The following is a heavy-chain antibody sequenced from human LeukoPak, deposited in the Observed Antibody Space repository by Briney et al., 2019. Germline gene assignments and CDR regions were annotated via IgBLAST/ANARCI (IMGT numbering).Heavy chain of an antibody. CDR1: GFTLSSYN. D-gene: IGHD3-10*01. CDR2: ISWRSSDI. CDR3: ARERADMDRGVNDGFDI. J-gene: IGHJ3*02. Sequence: GGSLRLSCVASGFTLSSYNMRWVRQAPGKRLEWVSSISWRSSDIEYADSVKGRFTISRDIDKKSLYLQMNSLRVEDTAVYYCARERADMDRGVNDGFDIWGQGIMVTVSS. V-gene: IGHV3-21*01.